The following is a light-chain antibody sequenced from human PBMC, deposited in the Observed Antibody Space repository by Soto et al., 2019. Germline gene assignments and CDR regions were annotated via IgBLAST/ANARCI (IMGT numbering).Light chain of an antibody. J-gene: IGKJ5*01. Sequence: DIVMTQSPDSLAVSLGERTTINCKSSQSVLYSSNNKNYLAWYQQKPGQPPKLLIYWASTRESGVPDRFSGSGAGTHFTLTISSLQAEDVAVYYCQQDYSPPMTFGQGTRLEIE. CDR3: QQDYSPPMT. CDR1: QSVLYSSNNKNY. V-gene: IGKV4-1*01. CDR2: WAS.